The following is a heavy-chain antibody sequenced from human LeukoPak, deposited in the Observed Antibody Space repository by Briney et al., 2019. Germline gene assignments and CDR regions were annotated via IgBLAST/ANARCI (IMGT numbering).Heavy chain of an antibody. CDR3: ASFSYYDFWSSSNAPLSFDY. CDR2: INPNSGGT. V-gene: IGHV1-2*02. CDR1: GYTFTGYY. Sequence: VASVKVSCKASGYTFTGYYMHWVRQAPGQGLEWMGWINPNSGGTNYAQKFQGRVTMTRDTSISTAYMELSRLRSDDTAVYYCASFSYYDFWSSSNAPLSFDYWGQGTLVTVSS. J-gene: IGHJ4*02. D-gene: IGHD3-3*01.